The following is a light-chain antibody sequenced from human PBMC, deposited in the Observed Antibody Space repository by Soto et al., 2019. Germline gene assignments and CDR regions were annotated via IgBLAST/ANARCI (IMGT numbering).Light chain of an antibody. CDR3: QQYDKWFSIT. CDR1: QSVCRK. V-gene: IGKV3-15*01. J-gene: IGKJ5*01. Sequence: EIVMTQSPATLSVSPGEGATLSCRASQSVCRKLVWYQQKAGQAPRPLIFDASTRATGIPARFSGSGSGTEFTLTISRLEPEDFAVYYCQQYDKWFSITFGQGTRLEI. CDR2: DAS.